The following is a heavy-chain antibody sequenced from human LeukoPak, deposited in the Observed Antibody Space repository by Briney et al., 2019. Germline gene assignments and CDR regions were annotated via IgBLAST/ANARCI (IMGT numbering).Heavy chain of an antibody. J-gene: IGHJ6*04. CDR3: AREVAVAYYGMDV. Sequence: PGRSLRLSCAASGFTFSSYGMHWVRQAPGKGLEWVAVIWYDGSNKYYADSVKGRFTISRDNSKNTLYLQMNSLRAEDTAVYYCAREVAVAYYGMDVWGKGTTVTVSS. D-gene: IGHD6-19*01. CDR1: GFTFSSYG. V-gene: IGHV3-33*01. CDR2: IWYDGSNK.